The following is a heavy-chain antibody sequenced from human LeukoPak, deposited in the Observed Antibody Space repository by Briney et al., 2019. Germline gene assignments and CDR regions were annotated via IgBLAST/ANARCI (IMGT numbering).Heavy chain of an antibody. CDR1: GYTFTSYD. V-gene: IGHV1-8*03. CDR2: MNPNSGNT. J-gene: IGHJ5*02. Sequence: ASVKVSCKASGYTFTSYDINWVRQATGQGLEWMGRMNPNSGNTGYAQKFQGRVTITRNTSISTAYMELSSLRSEDTAVYYCARFLEWSGFDPWGQGTLVTVSS. CDR3: ARFLEWSGFDP. D-gene: IGHD3-3*01.